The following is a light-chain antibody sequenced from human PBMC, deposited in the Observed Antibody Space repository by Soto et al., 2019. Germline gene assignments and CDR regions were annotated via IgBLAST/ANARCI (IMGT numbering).Light chain of an antibody. CDR3: QQYGSSRWT. V-gene: IGKV3-20*01. J-gene: IGKJ1*01. CDR1: QSVSSN. Sequence: TKSQATLSGSLWELATLSCRASQSVSSNLAWYQQKPGQAPRLLIYGASSRATGIPDRFSGSGSGTDFTLTISRLEPEDFAVYYCQQYGSSRWTFGQGTKVDI. CDR2: GAS.